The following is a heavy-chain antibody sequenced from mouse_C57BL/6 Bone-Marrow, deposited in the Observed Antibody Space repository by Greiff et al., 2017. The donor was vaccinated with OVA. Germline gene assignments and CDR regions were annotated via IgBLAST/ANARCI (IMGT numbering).Heavy chain of an antibody. V-gene: IGHV1-81*01. Sequence: VQLVESGAELARPGASVKLSCKASGYTFTSYGISWVKQSTGQGLEWIGEIYPRSGNTYYKEKFKGKATLTADKSSSTAYMELRSLTSEDSAVYFCARDYGSGQLMDYWGQGTTVTVSS. CDR1: GYTFTSYG. CDR2: IYPRSGNT. D-gene: IGHD1-1*01. J-gene: IGHJ2*01. CDR3: ARDYGSGQLMDY.